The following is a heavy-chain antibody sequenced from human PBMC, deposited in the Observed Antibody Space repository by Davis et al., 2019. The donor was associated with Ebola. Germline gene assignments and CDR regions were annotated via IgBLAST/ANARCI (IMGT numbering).Heavy chain of an antibody. CDR2: IWYDGSKK. V-gene: IGHV3-33*03. Sequence: GGSLRLSCAAPGLTFSGYGMHWVRQAPDKGLEWVAIIWYDGSKKYYADSVRGRFTISRDNTKNTLYLQMNSLRVEDTALYYCVAGEGDFWGQGTLVTVSS. J-gene: IGHJ4*02. D-gene: IGHD6-19*01. CDR1: GLTFSGYG. CDR3: VAGEGDF.